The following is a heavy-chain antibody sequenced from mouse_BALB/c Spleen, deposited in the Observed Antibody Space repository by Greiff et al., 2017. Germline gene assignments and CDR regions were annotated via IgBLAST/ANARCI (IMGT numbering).Heavy chain of an antibody. Sequence: EVQLQESGPSLVKPSQTLSLTCSVTGDSITSGYWNWIRKFPGNKLEYMGYISYSGSTYYNPSLKSRISITRDTSKNQYYLQLNSVTTEDTATYYCARAVRGGDGDYFDYWGQGTTLTVSS. CDR2: ISYSGST. D-gene: IGHD2-14*01. V-gene: IGHV3-8*02. J-gene: IGHJ2*01. CDR1: GDSITSGY. CDR3: ARAVRGGDGDYFDY.